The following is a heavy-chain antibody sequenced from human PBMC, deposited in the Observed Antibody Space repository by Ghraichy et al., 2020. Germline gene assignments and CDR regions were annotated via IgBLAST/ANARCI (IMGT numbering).Heavy chain of an antibody. CDR3: AKAGGYCSGGSYYAYYYYGMDV. V-gene: IGHV3-23*01. J-gene: IGHJ6*02. CDR2: ISGSGGST. CDR1: GFTFSSYA. Sequence: GGSLRLSCAASGFTFSSYAMSWVRQAPGKGLEWVSAISGSGGSTYYADSVKGRFTISRDNSKNTLYLQMNSLRAEDTAVYYCAKAGGYCSGGSYYAYYYYGMDVWGQGTTVTVSS. D-gene: IGHD2-15*01.